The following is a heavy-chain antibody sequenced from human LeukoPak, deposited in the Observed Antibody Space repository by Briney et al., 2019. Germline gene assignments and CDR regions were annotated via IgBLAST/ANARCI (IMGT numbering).Heavy chain of an antibody. V-gene: IGHV4-4*07. CDR2: IYTSGST. Sequence: SETLSLTCTVSGGSISSYYWRWIRQPAGKGLEWIGRIYTSGSTNYNPSLKSRVTMSVDTSNNQFSLKLSSVTAADTAVYYCARDSPPRAARPSRFQASPYNWFDSWGQGTLVTVSS. J-gene: IGHJ5*01. CDR1: GGSISSYY. CDR3: ARDSPPRAARPSRFQASPYNWFDS. D-gene: IGHD6-6*01.